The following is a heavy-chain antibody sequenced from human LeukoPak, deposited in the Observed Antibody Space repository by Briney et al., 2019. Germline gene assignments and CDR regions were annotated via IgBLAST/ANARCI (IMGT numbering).Heavy chain of an antibody. J-gene: IGHJ4*02. Sequence: SSETLSLTCAVSGGPISSGGYSWSWIRQPPGKGLEWIGYIYHSGSTYYNPPLKSRVTISVDRSKNQFSLKLSSVTAADTAVYYCARRRGDLLDYWGQGTLVTVSS. CDR1: GGPISSGGYS. CDR3: ARRRGDLLDY. D-gene: IGHD7-27*01. V-gene: IGHV4-30-2*01. CDR2: IYHSGST.